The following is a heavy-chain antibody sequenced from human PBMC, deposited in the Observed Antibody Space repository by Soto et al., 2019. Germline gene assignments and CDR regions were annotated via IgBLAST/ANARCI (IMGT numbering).Heavy chain of an antibody. D-gene: IGHD3-22*01. J-gene: IGHJ1*01. V-gene: IGHV1-69*13. CDR3: ARATGRYYYDSSGYYRWSEYFQH. Sequence: SVKVSCKASGGTFSSYAISWVRQAPGQGLEWMGGIIPIFGTANYAQKFQGRVTITADESTSTAYMELSSLRSEDTAVYYCARATGRYYYDSSGYYRWSEYFQHWGQGTLVTVSS. CDR1: GGTFSSYA. CDR2: IIPIFGTA.